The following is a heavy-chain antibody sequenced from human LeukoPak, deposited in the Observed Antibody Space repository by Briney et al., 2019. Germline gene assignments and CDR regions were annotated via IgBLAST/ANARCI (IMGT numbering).Heavy chain of an antibody. V-gene: IGHV3-48*01. D-gene: IGHD6-13*01. CDR2: ISSTSSPI. Sequence: PGGSLRLSCAASGFTFSSHSMSWVRQAPGKGLEWVSHISSTSSPIYYADSVKGRFTISRDNAKNSLYLQMNSLRAEDTAVYYCARDYSSPGNFDYWGQGTLVTVSS. CDR1: GFTFSSHS. J-gene: IGHJ4*02. CDR3: ARDYSSPGNFDY.